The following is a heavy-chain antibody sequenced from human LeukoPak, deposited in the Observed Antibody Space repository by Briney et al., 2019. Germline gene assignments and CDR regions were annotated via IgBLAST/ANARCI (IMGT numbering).Heavy chain of an antibody. CDR3: GXXSMVKKTDAFDI. Sequence: PSETLSLTCAVYGGSFSGYYWSWIRQPPGKGLEWIGEINHSGSTNYNPSLKSRVTISVDTSKNQFSLKLSSLTCADTSVYYCGXXSMVKKTDAFDIWGQGTMVTVSS. D-gene: IGHD4/OR15-4a*01. V-gene: IGHV4-34*01. CDR1: GGSFSGYY. CDR2: INHSGST. J-gene: IGHJ3*02.